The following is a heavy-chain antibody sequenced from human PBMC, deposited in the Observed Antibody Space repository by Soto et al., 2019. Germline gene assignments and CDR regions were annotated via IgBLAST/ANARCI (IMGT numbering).Heavy chain of an antibody. V-gene: IGHV4-4*02. CDR3: ATLRGSGRNN. D-gene: IGHD3-10*01. Sequence: QVQLQESGPGLVKPSGTLSLTCTVSGGSISSSNWWSWVRQSPGKGLEWIGEIYHSGSTNYSPSLKGRVTISVDQSKNQFSLELTSVTAADTAVYYCATLRGSGRNNWGQGTLVTVSS. J-gene: IGHJ4*02. CDR2: IYHSGST. CDR1: GGSISSSNW.